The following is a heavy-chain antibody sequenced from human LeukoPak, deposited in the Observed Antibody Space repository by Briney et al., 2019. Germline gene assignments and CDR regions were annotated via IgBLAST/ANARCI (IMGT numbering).Heavy chain of an antibody. D-gene: IGHD2-15*01. CDR1: GFTFSSYA. CDR2: ISGSGGST. J-gene: IGHJ6*03. CDR3: AKDGYCSGGSCYSAKEPAVAYYYYYYMDV. Sequence: PGGSLRLSCAASGFTFSSYAMSWVRQAPGKGLEWVSAISGSGGSTYYADSVKGRFTISRDNSKNTLYLQMNSLRAEDTAVYYCAKDGYCSGGSCYSAKEPAVAYYYYYYMDVWGKGTTVTVSS. V-gene: IGHV3-23*01.